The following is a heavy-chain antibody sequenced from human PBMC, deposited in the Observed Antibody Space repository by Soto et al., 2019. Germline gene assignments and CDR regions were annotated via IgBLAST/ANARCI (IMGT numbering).Heavy chain of an antibody. CDR2: ISPSSGGT. V-gene: IGHV1-46*03. D-gene: IGHD6-13*01. CDR3: TRSIITTAGTDAFDL. Sequence: QMQLVQSGAEVKKPGASVRVSCKASGYTFTSYYIHWVRQAPGHGPEWMGMISPSSGGTDYAQKFQGRVTMTRDTSTSRVYMELSSLRSEDTAVYYCTRSIITTAGTDAFDLWGQGTLVTVSS. J-gene: IGHJ3*01. CDR1: GYTFTSYY.